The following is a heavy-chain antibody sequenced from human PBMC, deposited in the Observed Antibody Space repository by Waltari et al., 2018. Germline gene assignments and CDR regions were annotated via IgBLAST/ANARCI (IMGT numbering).Heavy chain of an antibody. CDR2: IYSGGTT. D-gene: IGHD2-21*02. J-gene: IGHJ4*02. CDR1: GLTVSNNY. V-gene: IGHV3-53*01. CDR3: ARNQVETALGY. Sequence: EVQLVESGGGLIQPGGSLRLPCVASGLTVSNNYMTWLRQSPGKGLEFVSLIYSGGTTYYADSVRGRFTISRGGSKNTVYLQMNSLRAEDTAVYFCARNQVETALGYWGQGTLVTVSS.